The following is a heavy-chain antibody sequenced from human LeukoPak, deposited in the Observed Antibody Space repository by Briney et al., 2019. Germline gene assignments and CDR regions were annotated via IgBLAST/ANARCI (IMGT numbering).Heavy chain of an antibody. Sequence: ASVKVSCKASGYTFTSYDINWVRQATGQGLEWMGWMNPNSGNTGYAQKFQGRVTMTRNTSISTAYMELSSLRSEDTAVYYCARGLVLYNWFDPWGQGTLVTVSS. CDR1: GYTFTSYD. CDR3: ARGLVLYNWFDP. V-gene: IGHV1-8*01. CDR2: MNPNSGNT. D-gene: IGHD4/OR15-4a*01. J-gene: IGHJ5*02.